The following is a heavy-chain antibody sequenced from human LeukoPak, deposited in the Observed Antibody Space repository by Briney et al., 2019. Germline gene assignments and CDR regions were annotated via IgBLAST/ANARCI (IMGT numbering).Heavy chain of an antibody. D-gene: IGHD1/OR15-1a*01. CDR3: ARQGEHEDAFDI. CDR2: IYPGDSDT. J-gene: IGHJ3*02. V-gene: IGHV5-51*01. CDR1: GYIYTSYW. Sequence: GESLKISCNSSGYIYTSYWIGWVRQMPGKGLEWMGIIYPGDSDTRYSPSFQGQVTISADKSISTAYLQWSSLKASDTAMYYCARQGEHEDAFDIWGQGTMVTVSS.